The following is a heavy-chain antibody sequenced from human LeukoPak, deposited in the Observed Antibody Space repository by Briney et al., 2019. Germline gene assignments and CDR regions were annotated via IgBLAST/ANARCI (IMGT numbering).Heavy chain of an antibody. J-gene: IGHJ4*02. CDR2: IKKDGSEK. V-gene: IGHV3-7*03. Sequence: GGSLRLSCAASEFSFSNYWMSWVRQAPGKGLEWVANIKKDGSEKYYVDSVKGRFTISRDNAKNSLYLQMNSLRAEDTAVYYCAKWGCSGSDCYPFDYWGQGTLVTVSS. CDR3: AKWGCSGSDCYPFDY. CDR1: EFSFSNYW. D-gene: IGHD2-21*02.